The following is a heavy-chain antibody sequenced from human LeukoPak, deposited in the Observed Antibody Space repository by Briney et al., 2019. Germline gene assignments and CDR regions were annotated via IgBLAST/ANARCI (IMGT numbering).Heavy chain of an antibody. Sequence: RQTPGKGLEWIGDIYYSGSTNYNHSLKSRFTISRDTSKNQFYLQMSSVTAADTAVYYCARHAGVAVLGSFDYWGQGTLVTVSS. V-gene: IGHV4-59*08. CDR2: IYYSGST. J-gene: IGHJ4*02. CDR3: ARHAGVAVLGSFDY. D-gene: IGHD6-19*01.